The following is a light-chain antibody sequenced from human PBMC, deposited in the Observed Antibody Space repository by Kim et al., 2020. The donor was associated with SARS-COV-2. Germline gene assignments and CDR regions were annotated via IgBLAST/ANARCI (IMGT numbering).Light chain of an antibody. V-gene: IGLV3-1*01. Sequence: SYELTQPPSVSVSPGQTASITCSGDKLGDKYACWYQQKPGQSPVLVIYQDTKRPSGIPERFSGSNSGNTATLTISGTQAMDEADYYCQAWDSSTASGVFGTGTKVTGL. J-gene: IGLJ1*01. CDR1: KLGDKY. CDR2: QDT. CDR3: QAWDSSTASGV.